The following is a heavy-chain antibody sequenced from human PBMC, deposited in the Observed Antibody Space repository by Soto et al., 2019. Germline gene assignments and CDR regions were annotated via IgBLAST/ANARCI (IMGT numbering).Heavy chain of an antibody. V-gene: IGHV3-43*01. CDR1: GFTFDDYT. CDR2: ISWDGGST. J-gene: IGHJ6*02. CDR3: AIDLAAALFVVV. D-gene: IGHD6-13*01. Sequence: GGSLRLSCAASGFTFDDYTMHWVRQAPGKGLEWVSLISWDGGSTYYADSVKGRFTISRDNSKNSLYLQMNSLRTEDTALYYCAIDLAAALFVVVWCQGTTVTVSS.